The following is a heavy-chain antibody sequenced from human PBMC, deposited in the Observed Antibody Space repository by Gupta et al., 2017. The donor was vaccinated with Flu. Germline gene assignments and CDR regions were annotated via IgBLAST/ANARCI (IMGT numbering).Heavy chain of an antibody. V-gene: IGHV4-39*01. D-gene: IGHD6-19*01. J-gene: IGHJ4*02. Sequence: IYYSGSTYYNPSLKSRVTISVDTSKNQFSLKLSSVTAADTAVYYCARHHSSGWSDYWGQGTLVTVSS. CDR2: IYYSGST. CDR3: ARHHSSGWSDY.